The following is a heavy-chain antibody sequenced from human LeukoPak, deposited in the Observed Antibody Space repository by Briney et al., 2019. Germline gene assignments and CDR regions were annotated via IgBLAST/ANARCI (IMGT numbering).Heavy chain of an antibody. CDR2: ISWSSGSI. CDR1: GFTFDDYA. V-gene: IGHV3-9*01. Sequence: PGGSLRLSCAASGFTFDDYAMHWVRQAPGKGLEWVSGISWSSGSIGYADSVKGRFTISRDNAKNSLYLQMNSLRAEDTALYYCAKEVAVAGEFDYWGQGTLVTVSS. J-gene: IGHJ4*02. CDR3: AKEVAVAGEFDY. D-gene: IGHD6-19*01.